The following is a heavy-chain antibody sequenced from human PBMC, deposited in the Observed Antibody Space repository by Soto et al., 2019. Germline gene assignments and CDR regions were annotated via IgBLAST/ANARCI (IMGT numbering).Heavy chain of an antibody. CDR1: GGTFSSYA. CDR3: ASARRGRYYYDCSGLFDY. D-gene: IGHD3-22*01. CDR2: IIPIFGTA. J-gene: IGHJ4*02. Sequence: SVKVSCKASGGTFSSYAISWVRQAPGQGLEWMGGIIPIFGTANYAQKFQGRVTITADESTSTAYMELSSLRSEDTAVYYCASARRGRYYYDCSGLFDYWGQGTLVTVSS. V-gene: IGHV1-69*13.